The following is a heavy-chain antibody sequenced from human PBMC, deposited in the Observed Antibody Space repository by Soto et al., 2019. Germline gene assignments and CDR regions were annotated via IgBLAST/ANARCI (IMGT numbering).Heavy chain of an antibody. CDR3: ARDDLVVQIGNFDF. J-gene: IGHJ4*02. Sequence: EVRLVESGGGLVKPGGSLRLSCEGTGLDFSTYSMNWVRQAPGKGLEWVSSISSTSSYIYYADSVKGRFTVSRDNAKNSLYLEMNSLRAEDTAIYFCARDDLVVQIGNFDFWGQGTPVTVSS. D-gene: IGHD2-15*01. CDR2: ISSTSSYI. CDR1: GLDFSTYS. V-gene: IGHV3-21*01.